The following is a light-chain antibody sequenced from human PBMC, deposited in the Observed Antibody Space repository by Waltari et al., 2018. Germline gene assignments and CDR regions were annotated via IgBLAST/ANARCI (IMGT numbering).Light chain of an antibody. V-gene: IGLV3-25*03. CDR2: KGL. Sequence: SYELAQPPSVSVLPGQTAKITCSGDALPNQYVYWYQQKAGQAPKLLVCKGLKRPSDIPDRFSGSISGTVATLTLSGVQAEDEADYFCQSTDTTGTVVFGGGTKLTVL. CDR3: QSTDTTGTVV. J-gene: IGLJ3*02. CDR1: ALPNQY.